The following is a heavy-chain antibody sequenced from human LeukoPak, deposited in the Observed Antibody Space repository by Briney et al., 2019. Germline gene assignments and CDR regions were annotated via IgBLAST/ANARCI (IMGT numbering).Heavy chain of an antibody. D-gene: IGHD4-11*01. CDR3: AKDATAVIGTVYMDV. V-gene: IGHV3-48*03. CDR1: GFIFSNYE. J-gene: IGHJ6*03. Sequence: GGSLRLSCAASGFIFSNYEMNWVRQAPGKGLEWISHISNFGDIIHYADSVEGRFTISRDNAKNSLYLQMNSLRAEDTAVYYCAKDATAVIGTVYMDVWGKGTTVTVSS. CDR2: ISNFGDII.